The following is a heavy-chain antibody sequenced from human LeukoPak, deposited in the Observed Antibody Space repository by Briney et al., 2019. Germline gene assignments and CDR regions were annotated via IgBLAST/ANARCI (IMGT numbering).Heavy chain of an antibody. D-gene: IGHD1-1*01. CDR1: GGSISTYY. CDR2: ISYTVTS. CDR3: ARVGDWNDLVY. Sequence: SETLSLTCTVSGGSISTYYSSWIRQPPGKGLEWIGYISYTVTSNYNPSLKSRVTISVDTSKNQFSLKLSSVTAADTAVYYCARVGDWNDLVYWGQGTLVTVSS. J-gene: IGHJ4*02. V-gene: IGHV4-59*01.